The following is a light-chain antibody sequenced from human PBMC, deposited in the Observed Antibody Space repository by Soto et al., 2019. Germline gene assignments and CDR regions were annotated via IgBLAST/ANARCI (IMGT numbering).Light chain of an antibody. Sequence: QSFLTQPPSASGSPGQSVTVSCTGTSSDVGGYNYVSWYQQHPGKAPKLMIYEVSKRPAGVPDRFSGSKSGDTASLTVSGLQADDEADYYCSSYAGSNNSYVFGTGTKGTGL. CDR3: SSYAGSNNSYV. CDR2: EVS. V-gene: IGLV2-8*01. CDR1: SSDVGGYNY. J-gene: IGLJ1*01.